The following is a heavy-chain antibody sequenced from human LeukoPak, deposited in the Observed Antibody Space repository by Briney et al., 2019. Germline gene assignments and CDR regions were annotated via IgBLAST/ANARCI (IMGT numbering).Heavy chain of an antibody. V-gene: IGHV4-39*07. Sequence: SETLSLTCTVSGGSISSSSYYWGWIRQPPGKGLEWIGSIYYSGSTYYNPSLKSRVTISVDTSKNQFSLKLSSVTAADTAVYYCARDLEYSSSLWGQGTLVTVSS. CDR2: IYYSGST. CDR3: ARDLEYSSSL. CDR1: GGSISSSSYY. D-gene: IGHD6-13*01. J-gene: IGHJ4*02.